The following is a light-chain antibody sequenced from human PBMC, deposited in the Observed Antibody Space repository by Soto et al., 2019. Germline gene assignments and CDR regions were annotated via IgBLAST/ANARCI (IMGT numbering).Light chain of an antibody. J-gene: IGKJ5*01. Sequence: EIVLTQSPDTLSLSPGERATLSCWASHSVTTHLAWFQQRPGQTPRLLIYDASTRAPGIPARFSGRGSGADFTLTISRLQSEDFAVYYCQKYNNWPPITFGQGTRLEIK. CDR3: QKYNNWPPIT. CDR2: DAS. CDR1: HSVTTH. V-gene: IGKV3D-15*01.